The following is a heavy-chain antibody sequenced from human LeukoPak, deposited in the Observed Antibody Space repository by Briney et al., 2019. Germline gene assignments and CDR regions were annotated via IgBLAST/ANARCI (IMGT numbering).Heavy chain of an antibody. J-gene: IGHJ4*02. CDR3: TTEFWGSSNY. D-gene: IGHD3-16*01. V-gene: IGHV3-15*01. CDR1: GFTFSDAW. CDR2: ISIKAYGGTA. Sequence: GGSLRLSCAASGFTFSDAWMTWVRQAPGKGLEWVGRISIKAYGGTAEYAAPVKGRFTISRDDSKTTLYVQMISRQIEDAGVYYCTTEFWGSSNYWGQGTLVTVSS.